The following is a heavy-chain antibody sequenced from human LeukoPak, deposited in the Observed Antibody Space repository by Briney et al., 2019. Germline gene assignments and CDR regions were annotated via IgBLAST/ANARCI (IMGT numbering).Heavy chain of an antibody. J-gene: IGHJ4*02. V-gene: IGHV1-18*01. CDR3: ARESSGLYFDY. D-gene: IGHD6-19*01. CDR1: GYTFTSYG. CDR2: ISAYNGNT. Sequence: ASVKVSCKASGYTFTSYGISSVRQAPGQGLEWMGWISAYNGNTNYAQKLKGRGTMTTDTSTSTAYMELRSLRSDDTAVYYCARESSGLYFDYWGEGTLVTVSS.